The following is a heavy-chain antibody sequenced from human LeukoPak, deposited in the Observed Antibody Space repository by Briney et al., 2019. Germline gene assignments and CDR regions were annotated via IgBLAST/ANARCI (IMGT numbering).Heavy chain of an antibody. CDR3: ARIVVVAATRWFDP. V-gene: IGHV4-30-4*01. CDR2: IYYSGST. CDR1: GGSISSGDYY. Sequence: SQTLSLTCTVSGGSISSGDYYWSWIRQPPGKGLEWIGYIYYSGSTYYNPSLKSRVTISADTSKNQFSLKLSSVTAADTAVYYCARIVVVAATRWFDPWGQGTLVTVSS. D-gene: IGHD2-15*01. J-gene: IGHJ5*02.